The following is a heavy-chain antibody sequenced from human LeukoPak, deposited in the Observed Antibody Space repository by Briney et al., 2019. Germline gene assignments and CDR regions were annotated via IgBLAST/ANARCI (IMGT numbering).Heavy chain of an antibody. Sequence: PGGSLRLSCAASGFTFSSYDMHWVRQATGKGLEWVSAIGTAGDTYYPGSVKGRFTISRENAKNSLYLQMNSLRAGDTAVYYCARAIAAAGPAGTYGMDVWGQGTTVTVSS. D-gene: IGHD6-13*01. CDR3: ARAIAAAGPAGTYGMDV. CDR1: GFTFSSYD. CDR2: IGTAGDT. J-gene: IGHJ6*02. V-gene: IGHV3-13*01.